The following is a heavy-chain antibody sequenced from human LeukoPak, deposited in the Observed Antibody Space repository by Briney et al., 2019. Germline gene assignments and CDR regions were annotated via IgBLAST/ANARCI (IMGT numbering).Heavy chain of an antibody. CDR2: IHWDDDK. J-gene: IGHJ4*02. Sequence: SGPTLVXPTQTLTLTCSFSGFSLTTRPLGVGWIRQPPGKALEWLAVIHWDDDKRYNPSLKTRLTVTTATSKNQVVLIMTNMDPVDTATYYCAHRRSGYDWNHGDFDYWGQGTLVTVSS. CDR1: GFSLTTRPLG. V-gene: IGHV2-5*02. CDR3: AHRRSGYDWNHGDFDY. D-gene: IGHD1-20*01.